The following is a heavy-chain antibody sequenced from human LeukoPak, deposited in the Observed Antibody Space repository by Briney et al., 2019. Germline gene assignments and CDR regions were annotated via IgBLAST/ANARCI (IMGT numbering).Heavy chain of an antibody. J-gene: IGHJ5*02. CDR3: GSNNYNPSLKSRVTISVDTSKHQFYLKLSSVTAADTAVYYCARGGYYGRQVRFDP. Sequence: ASETLSLTCTVSGGSISRYYWLWIRRSPGKGLVWLGHIYYSGCTNFNPSLKSRVNILVDKCKNLFFLKLSSLTAACHGGYIYYSGSNNYNPSLKSRVTISVDTSKHQFYLKLSSVTAADTAVYYCARGGYYGRQVRFDPWGQGTLVTVSS. CDR1: GGSISRYY. D-gene: IGHD3-22*01. V-gene: IGHV4-59*12. CDR2: IYYSGCT.